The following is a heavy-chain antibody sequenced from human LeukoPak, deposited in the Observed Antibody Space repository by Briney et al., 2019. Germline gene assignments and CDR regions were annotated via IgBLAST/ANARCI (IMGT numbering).Heavy chain of an antibody. CDR1: GGSISSGGYY. D-gene: IGHD1-26*01. CDR2: INDRGST. J-gene: IGHJ3*01. Sequence: SETLSLTCTVSGGSISSGGYYWNWIRQPPGKGLEWIGEINDRGSTNYNPSLKSRVTISLDTSKNQLALKLSSATAADTAVYYCARLRWGGFDVWGQGTMVTVSS. CDR3: ARLRWGGFDV. V-gene: IGHV4-39*01.